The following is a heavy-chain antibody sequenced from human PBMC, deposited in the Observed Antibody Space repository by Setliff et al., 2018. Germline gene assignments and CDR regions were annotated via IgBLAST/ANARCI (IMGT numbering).Heavy chain of an antibody. CDR1: GYSISSGYY. D-gene: IGHD1-26*01. V-gene: IGHV4-38-2*01. CDR2: IYHSGST. J-gene: IGHJ5*02. CDR3: ARTSRGPREPIGWFDP. Sequence: SETLSLTCAVSGYSISSGYYWGWIRQPPGKGLEWIGSIYHSGSTYYNPSPKGRVTISVDTSKNQFSLKLSSVTAADTAVYYCARTSRGPREPIGWFDPWGQGTLVTVSS.